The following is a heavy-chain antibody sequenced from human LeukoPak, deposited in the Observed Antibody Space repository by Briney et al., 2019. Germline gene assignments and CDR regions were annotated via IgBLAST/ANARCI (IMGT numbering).Heavy chain of an antibody. V-gene: IGHV3-23*01. CDR1: GFTFSSYA. J-gene: IGHJ4*02. D-gene: IGHD3-3*01. Sequence: GGSLRLSCAASGFTFSSYAMTWVRQAPGKGLEWVSGISGSDGSTYYADSVKGRFTISRDNSKDTLYLQMNSLRAEDTAIYYCAKGYVLRFLEWLSRFDYWGQGTLVTVSS. CDR3: AKGYVLRFLEWLSRFDY. CDR2: ISGSDGST.